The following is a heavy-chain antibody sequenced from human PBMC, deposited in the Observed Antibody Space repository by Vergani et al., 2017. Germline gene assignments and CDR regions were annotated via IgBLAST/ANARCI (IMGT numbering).Heavy chain of an antibody. D-gene: IGHD6-6*01. J-gene: IGHJ4*02. Sequence: EVQLVESGGGLVKPGGSLRLSCAASGFTFSSYSMNWVRQAPGKGLEWVSSISSSSSYIYYADSVKGRFTITRDNAKNSLYLQMNSLRAEDTAVYYCAKEKSIAAPRGGRVFDYWGQGTLVTVSS. CDR3: AKEKSIAAPRGGRVFDY. CDR2: ISSSSSYI. CDR1: GFTFSSYS. V-gene: IGHV3-21*01.